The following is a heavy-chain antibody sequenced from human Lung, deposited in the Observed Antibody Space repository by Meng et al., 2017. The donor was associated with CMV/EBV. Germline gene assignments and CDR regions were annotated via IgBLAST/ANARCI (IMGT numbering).Heavy chain of an antibody. CDR3: ARAQDTTSADYYNYGIDV. CDR1: EYTFTAYY. V-gene: IGHV1-2*02. CDR2: INPNSGGT. D-gene: IGHD1-14*01. Sequence: ASVXVSXKASEYTFTAYYIHWVRQAPGQGLEWMGWINPNSGGTKYTQKIQGRVTMTRDTSISTVYMELSGLRSDDTAMYYCARAQDTTSADYYNYGIDVWGQGXTVTVSS. J-gene: IGHJ6*02.